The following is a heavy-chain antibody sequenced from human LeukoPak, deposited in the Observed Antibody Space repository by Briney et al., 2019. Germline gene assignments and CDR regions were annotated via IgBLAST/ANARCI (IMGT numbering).Heavy chain of an antibody. D-gene: IGHD3-10*01. V-gene: IGHV4-39*01. CDR1: GGSISSSSYY. Sequence: SETLSLTCTVSGGSISSSSYYWGWIRQPPGKGLEWIGSIYYSGSTYYNPSLKSRVTISVDTSKNQFSLKLSSVTAAATAVYYCARHEVTMVRGVIHTKKNWFGPWGQGTLVTVSS. CDR2: IYYSGST. J-gene: IGHJ5*02. CDR3: ARHEVTMVRGVIHTKKNWFGP.